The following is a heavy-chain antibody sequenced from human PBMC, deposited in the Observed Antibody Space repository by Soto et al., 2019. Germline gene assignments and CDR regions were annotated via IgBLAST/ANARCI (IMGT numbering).Heavy chain of an antibody. CDR2: IYSGGSI. J-gene: IGHJ3*01. CDR3: ARPRDRTPSRVGDAFDV. D-gene: IGHD1-26*01. Sequence: GGSLRLSCAASGFTVSSNYISWIRQAPGKGLEWVSVIYSGGSIYHANSVEGRFSISRDNSKNTVYLQMNSLRPEDTAMYYCARPRDRTPSRVGDAFDVWGQGTMVTVSS. V-gene: IGHV3-66*04. CDR1: GFTVSSNY.